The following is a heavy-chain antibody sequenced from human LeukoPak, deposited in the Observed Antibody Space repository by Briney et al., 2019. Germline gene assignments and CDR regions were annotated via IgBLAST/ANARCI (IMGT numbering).Heavy chain of an antibody. V-gene: IGHV3-73*01. J-gene: IGHJ6*02. D-gene: IGHD3-10*01. CDR1: GLTLSGSA. CDR3: TRHKESRGFYYGSGSSPGMDV. Sequence: GGSLRLSCAASGLTLSGSAIHWVRQASGRGLEWVGRTRSRANTYATAYSARVKGRFTISRDDSKSTAYLQMTSLKTEDTAVYYCTRHKESRGFYYGSGSSPGMDVWGQGTTVTVSS. CDR2: TRSRANTYAT.